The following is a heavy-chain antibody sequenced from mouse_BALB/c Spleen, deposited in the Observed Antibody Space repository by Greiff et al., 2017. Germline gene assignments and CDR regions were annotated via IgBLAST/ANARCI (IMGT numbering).Heavy chain of an antibody. D-gene: IGHD2-1*01. CDR2: IWAGGST. J-gene: IGHJ4*01. CDR1: GFSLTSYG. Sequence: VKLMESGPGLVAPSQSLSITCTVSGFSLTSYGVHWVRQPPGKGLEWLGVIWAGGSTNYNSALMSRLSISKDNSKSQVFLKMNSLQTDDTAMYYCARERERALLYGIYAMDYWGQGTSVTVSS. V-gene: IGHV2-9*02. CDR3: ARERERALLYGIYAMDY.